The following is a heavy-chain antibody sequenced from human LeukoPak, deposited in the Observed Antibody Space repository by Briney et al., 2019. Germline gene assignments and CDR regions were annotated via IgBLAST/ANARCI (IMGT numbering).Heavy chain of an antibody. J-gene: IGHJ5*02. CDR1: GFTFSTYS. Sequence: GGSLRLSCAASGFTFSTYSMNWVRQAPGKGLEWVSSITPSGSYIYYATSVKGRFTISRDNAKNSLYLQMNSLRAEDTAVYYCARGNWNVDCGSWGQGTLVTVSS. D-gene: IGHD1-20*01. CDR2: ITPSGSYI. CDR3: ARGNWNVDCGS. V-gene: IGHV3-21*04.